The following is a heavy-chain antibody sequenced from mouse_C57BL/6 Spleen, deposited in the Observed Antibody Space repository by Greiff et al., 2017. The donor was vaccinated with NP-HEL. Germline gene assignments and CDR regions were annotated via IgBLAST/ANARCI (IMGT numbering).Heavy chain of an antibody. Sequence: EVQLVESGGDLVKPGGSLKLSCAASGFTFSSYGMSWVRQTPDKRLEWVATISSGGSYTYYPDSVKGRFTISRDNAKNTLYLQMSSLKSEDTAMYYCARQGFTTVDYYAMDYWGQGTSVTVSS. CDR2: ISSGGSYT. D-gene: IGHD1-1*01. CDR1: GFTFSSYG. J-gene: IGHJ4*01. CDR3: ARQGFTTVDYYAMDY. V-gene: IGHV5-6*01.